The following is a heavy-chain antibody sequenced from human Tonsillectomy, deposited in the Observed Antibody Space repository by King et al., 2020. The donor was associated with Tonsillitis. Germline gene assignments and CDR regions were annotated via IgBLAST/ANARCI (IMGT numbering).Heavy chain of an antibody. CDR1: GFRFDDYT. J-gene: IGHJ4*02. D-gene: IGHD3-10*01. CDR3: AKDKAYGWGSWGHGAFDY. CDR2: ISWDGGST. V-gene: IGHV3-43*01. Sequence: VQLVESGGVVVQPGGSLRLSCAASGFRFDDYTMHWVRQAPGKGLEWVSLISWDGGSTYYADSLKGRFTISRDNSKNSLYLQMNSLRTEDTALYYCAKDKAYGWGSWGHGAFDYWGQGTLVTVSS.